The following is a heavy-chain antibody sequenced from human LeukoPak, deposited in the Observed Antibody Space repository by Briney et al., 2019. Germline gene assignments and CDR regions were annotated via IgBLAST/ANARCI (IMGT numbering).Heavy chain of an antibody. Sequence: ASVKVSCKASGYTFTSYDINWVRQATGQGLEWMGWMNPYNGNTGYAQKFEGRVIMTRDTSISTAYLELSSLTSEDTAVYYCARAAVNLHPNHHYYMDVWGKGTTVTVSS. D-gene: IGHD1-14*01. J-gene: IGHJ6*03. CDR3: ARAAVNLHPNHHYYMDV. CDR2: MNPYNGNT. CDR1: GYTFTSYD. V-gene: IGHV1-8*01.